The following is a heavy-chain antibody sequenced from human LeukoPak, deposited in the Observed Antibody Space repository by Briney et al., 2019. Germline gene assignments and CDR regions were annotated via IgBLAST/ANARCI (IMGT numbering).Heavy chain of an antibody. CDR3: AKASMGYCSSTSCYEAYYGMDV. V-gene: IGHV3-43D*04. CDR2: ISWDGGST. J-gene: IGHJ6*04. Sequence: GGSLRLSCAASGFNFDDYAMHWVRQAPGKGLEWVSLISWDGGSTYYADSVKGRFTISRDNSKNSLYLQMNSLRAEDTALYYCAKASMGYCSSTSCYEAYYGMDVWGKGTTVTVSS. D-gene: IGHD2-2*01. CDR1: GFNFDDYA.